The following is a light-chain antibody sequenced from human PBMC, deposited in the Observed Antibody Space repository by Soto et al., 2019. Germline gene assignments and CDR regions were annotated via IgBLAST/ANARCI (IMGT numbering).Light chain of an antibody. CDR1: SSDVGAYNY. CDR2: DVS. CDR3: SSYAGSLYVV. Sequence: QPVLTQPRSVSGSPGQSVVISCTGTSSDVGAYNYVSWYQQHPGKAPKLMIYDVSRRPSGVPDRFSGSKSGNTASLSISGLQGEDEADYYCSSYAGSLYVVFGGGTKLTVL. J-gene: IGLJ2*01. V-gene: IGLV2-11*01.